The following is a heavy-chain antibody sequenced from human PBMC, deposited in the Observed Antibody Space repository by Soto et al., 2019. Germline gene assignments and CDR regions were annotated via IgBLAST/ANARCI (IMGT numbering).Heavy chain of an antibody. CDR1: GDSSSGGIFY. J-gene: IGHJ3*02. CDR2: INYSGHT. V-gene: IGHV4-39*01. D-gene: IGHD3-10*01. CDR3: ARQRAWYGEWAYDS. Sequence: SETLSLTCTVSGDSSSGGIFYWGWMRQLPGKGLEWIGSINYSGHTYYSPSLKSRVTISVDPSRNQFSLDLSSVTAADSAVYYCARQRAWYGEWAYDSWGQGTMVTVSS.